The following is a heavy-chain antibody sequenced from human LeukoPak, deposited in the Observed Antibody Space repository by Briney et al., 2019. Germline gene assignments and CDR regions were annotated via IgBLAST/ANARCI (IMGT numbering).Heavy chain of an antibody. V-gene: IGHV1-2*02. Sequence: ASVKVSCKASGYTFSDYFMHWVRQAPGQGLEWMGWINPKTGGTTYAQNFQGRVTMSRDMSITTAYMDLSRLRSDDTAMYYCTRAFEYGWFDPWGQGTLVIVSS. J-gene: IGHJ5*02. CDR3: TRAFEYGWFDP. D-gene: IGHD4-17*01. CDR1: GYTFSDYF. CDR2: INPKTGGT.